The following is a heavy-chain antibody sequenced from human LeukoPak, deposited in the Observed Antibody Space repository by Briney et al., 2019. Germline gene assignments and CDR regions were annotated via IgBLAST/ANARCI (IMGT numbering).Heavy chain of an antibody. CDR2: ISSSSSYI. V-gene: IGHV3-21*01. D-gene: IGHD1-1*01. Sequence: GGSLRLSCAASGFTFSSYSMNWVRQAPGKGLEWVSSISSSSSYIYYADSVKGRFTISRDNAKNSLYLQMNSLRAEDTAVYYCAREGVYNWNDVGAFDIWGQGTMVTVSS. CDR1: GFTFSSYS. J-gene: IGHJ3*02. CDR3: AREGVYNWNDVGAFDI.